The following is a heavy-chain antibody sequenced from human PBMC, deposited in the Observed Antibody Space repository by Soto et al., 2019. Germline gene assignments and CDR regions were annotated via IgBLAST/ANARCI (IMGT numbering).Heavy chain of an antibody. CDR2: XHPSGXSI. CDR1: GYTFTSYY. D-gene: IGHD2-21*02. Sequence: XSVKVSCKASGYTFTSYYIHWVRQATGQVLEWMGIXHPSGXSIYYAQNLQGXVTMTRDTXTSTEYMELSSLRYEDKDVYYCARGLRTACSAPWGQGTLVTVYS. V-gene: IGHV1-46*03. J-gene: IGHJ5*02. CDR3: ARGLRTACSAP.